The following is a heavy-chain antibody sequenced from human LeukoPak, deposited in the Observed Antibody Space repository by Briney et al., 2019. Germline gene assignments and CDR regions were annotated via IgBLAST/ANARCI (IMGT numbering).Heavy chain of an antibody. D-gene: IGHD6-19*01. V-gene: IGHV1-24*01. J-gene: IGHJ4*02. CDR1: GYTLTELS. CDR3: ATFHYRGWYYFDY. CDR2: FDPEDGET. Sequence: VKVSCKVSGYTLTELSMHWVRPAPGKGLEWMGGFDPEDGETIYAQKFQGRVTMTEDTSTDTAYMELSSLRSEDTAVYYCATFHYRGWYYFDYWGQGTLVTVSS.